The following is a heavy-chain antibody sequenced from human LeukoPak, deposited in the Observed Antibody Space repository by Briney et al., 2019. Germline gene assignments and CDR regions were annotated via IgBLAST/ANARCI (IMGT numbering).Heavy chain of an antibody. Sequence: GGSLRLSCAASGFTFSSYEMNWVRQAPGKGLEWVSYISSSGSTIYYADSVKGRFTISRDNAKNSLYLQMNSLRAEDTAVYYRARDRHSGYDPAYYYYYGMDVWGQGTTVTVSS. J-gene: IGHJ6*02. V-gene: IGHV3-48*03. CDR3: ARDRHSGYDPAYYYYYGMDV. CDR1: GFTFSSYE. D-gene: IGHD5-12*01. CDR2: ISSSGSTI.